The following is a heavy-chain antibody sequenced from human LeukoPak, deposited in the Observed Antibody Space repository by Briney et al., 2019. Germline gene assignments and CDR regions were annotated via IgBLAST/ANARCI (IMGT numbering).Heavy chain of an antibody. V-gene: IGHV3-33*01. CDR3: ARGKTAFDH. CDR2: IWYDGSNK. J-gene: IGHJ5*02. Sequence: GRSLRLSCAASGFTFNTYGMHWVRQAPGKGLEWVALIWYDGSNKYYADSVEGRFTISRDNSKNTLYLQMNSLRAEDTAVYYCARGKTAFDHWGQGTQVTVSS. CDR1: GFTFNTYG. D-gene: IGHD2-21*02.